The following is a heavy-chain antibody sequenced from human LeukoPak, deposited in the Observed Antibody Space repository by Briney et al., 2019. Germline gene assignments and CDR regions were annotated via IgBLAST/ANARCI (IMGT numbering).Heavy chain of an antibody. D-gene: IGHD2-21*01. CDR3: ARGCGY. CDR2: INHSGST. V-gene: IGHV4-34*01. J-gene: IGHJ4*02. Sequence: SETLSLTCAVYGGSFSGYYWSWIRQPPGKGLEWIGEINHSGSTNYNPSLKSRVTISVDTSKNQFSLKLSSVTAADTAVYYCARGCGYWGQGTLVTVSS. CDR1: GGSFSGYY.